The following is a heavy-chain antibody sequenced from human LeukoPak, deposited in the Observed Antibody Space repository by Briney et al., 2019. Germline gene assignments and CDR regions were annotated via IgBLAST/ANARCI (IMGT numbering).Heavy chain of an antibody. CDR2: IIPIFGTA. V-gene: IGHV1-69*13. CDR1: GYTFTSYG. J-gene: IGHJ4*02. CDR3: ARAPGIFGVVTIYYFDY. D-gene: IGHD3-3*01. Sequence: ASVTVSCKASGYTFTSYGISWVRQAPGQGLEWMGGIIPIFGTANYAQKFQGRVTITADESTSTAYMELSSLRSEDTAVYYCARAPGIFGVVTIYYFDYWGQGTLVTVSS.